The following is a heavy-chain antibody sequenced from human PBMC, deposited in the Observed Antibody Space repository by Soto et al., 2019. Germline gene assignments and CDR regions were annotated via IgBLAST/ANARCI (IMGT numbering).Heavy chain of an antibody. Sequence: GASVKVSCKASGGTFSSYAVSWVRQAPRQGLEWMGGIIPIFGTANYAQKFQGRVTITADKSTSTAYMELSSLRSEDTAVYYCARDQEYYDSSVYYGMDVWGQGTTVTVSS. CDR3: ARDQEYYDSSVYYGMDV. V-gene: IGHV1-69*06. CDR1: GGTFSSYA. D-gene: IGHD3-22*01. J-gene: IGHJ6*02. CDR2: IIPIFGTA.